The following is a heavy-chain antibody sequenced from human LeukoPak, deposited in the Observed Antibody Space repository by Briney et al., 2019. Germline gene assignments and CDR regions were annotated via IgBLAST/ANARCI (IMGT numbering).Heavy chain of an antibody. CDR1: GFTFSSYG. CDR3: ARDHHRRLYDSQARDTFDI. J-gene: IGHJ3*02. Sequence: GGSLRLSCAASGFTFSSYGMHWVRQAPGKGLEWVAFIRYDGSNKYYADSVKGRFTISRDNSKNSLSLQMNSLRAEDTAVYYCARDHHRRLYDSQARDTFDIWGQGTMVTVSS. D-gene: IGHD3-22*01. CDR2: IRYDGSNK. V-gene: IGHV3-30*02.